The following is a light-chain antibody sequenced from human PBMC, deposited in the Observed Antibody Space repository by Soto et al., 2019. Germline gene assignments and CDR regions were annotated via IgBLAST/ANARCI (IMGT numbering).Light chain of an antibody. CDR1: SSDVGSYNL. Sequence: QSALTQPASVSGSPGQSITISCTGTSSDVGSYNLVSWYQQHTGKAPKLMIYEGSKRPSGVSNRFSGSKSGNTASLTISGLQAEDEADYYCCSYAGISTVVFGGGTKLTVL. V-gene: IGLV2-23*01. CDR3: CSYAGISTVV. J-gene: IGLJ2*01. CDR2: EGS.